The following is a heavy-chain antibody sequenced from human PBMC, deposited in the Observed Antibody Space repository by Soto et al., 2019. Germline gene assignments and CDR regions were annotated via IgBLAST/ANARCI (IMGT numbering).Heavy chain of an antibody. CDR2: ISGSGGST. V-gene: IGHV3-23*01. Sequence: EVPLLESGGGLVQPGGSLRLSCAASGFSFSGYAMSWVRQAPGKGLEWVSAISGSGGSTYYADSVKGRFTISRDNSKNTLYLQMNSLRAEDTAVYYCAKDRGGSYWTGAFDIWGQGTMVTVSS. CDR1: GFSFSGYA. CDR3: AKDRGGSYWTGAFDI. D-gene: IGHD1-26*01. J-gene: IGHJ3*02.